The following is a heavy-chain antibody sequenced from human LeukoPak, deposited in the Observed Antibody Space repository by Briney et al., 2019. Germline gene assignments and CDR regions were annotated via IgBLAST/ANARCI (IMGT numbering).Heavy chain of an antibody. J-gene: IGHJ4*02. D-gene: IGHD3-10*01. CDR1: GGTFSSYA. Sequence: GASVKVSCKASGGTFSSYAISWVRQAPGQGLEWMGWISAYNGNTNYAQKLQGRVTMTTDTSTSTAYMELRSLRSDDTAVYYCATQPAMGRWYFDYWGQGTLVTVSS. CDR2: ISAYNGNT. CDR3: ATQPAMGRWYFDY. V-gene: IGHV1-18*01.